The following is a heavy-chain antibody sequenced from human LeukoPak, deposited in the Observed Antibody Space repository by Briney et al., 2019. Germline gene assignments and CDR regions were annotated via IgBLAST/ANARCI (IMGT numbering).Heavy chain of an antibody. V-gene: IGHV3-9*01. Sequence: GGSLRLSCAASGFTFSSYSMNWVRQAPGKGLEWVSGISWNSGSIGYADSVKGRFTISRDNAKNSLYLQMNSLRAEDTALYYCAKDPSRYYYYMDVWGKGTTVTVSS. J-gene: IGHJ6*03. CDR3: AKDPSRYYYYMDV. CDR2: ISWNSGSI. CDR1: GFTFSSYS.